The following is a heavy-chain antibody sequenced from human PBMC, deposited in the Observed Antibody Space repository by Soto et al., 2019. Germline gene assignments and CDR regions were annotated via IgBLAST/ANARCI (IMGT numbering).Heavy chain of an antibody. CDR1: GGTFSSYA. Sequence: GASVKVSCKASGGTFSSYAISWVRQAPGQGLEWMGGIIPIFGTANYAQKFQGRVTITADESTSTAYMELSSLRSEDTAVYYCARVEVPYYYDSPLDYWGQGTLVTVSS. V-gene: IGHV1-69*13. CDR2: IIPIFGTA. J-gene: IGHJ4*02. D-gene: IGHD3-22*01. CDR3: ARVEVPYYYDSPLDY.